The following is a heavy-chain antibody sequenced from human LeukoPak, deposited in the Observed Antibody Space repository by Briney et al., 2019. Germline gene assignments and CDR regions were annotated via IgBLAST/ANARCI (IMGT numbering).Heavy chain of an antibody. CDR3: AKVGCSSTSCYALVPFDY. CDR1: GFTFSRHW. D-gene: IGHD2-2*01. CDR2: ISGSGGST. Sequence: GGSLRLSCAASGFTFSRHWMDWVRQAPGKGLEWVSAISGSGGSTYYADSVKGRSTISRDNSKNTLYLQMNSLRAEDTAVYYCAKVGCSSTSCYALVPFDYWGQGTLVTVSS. J-gene: IGHJ4*02. V-gene: IGHV3-23*01.